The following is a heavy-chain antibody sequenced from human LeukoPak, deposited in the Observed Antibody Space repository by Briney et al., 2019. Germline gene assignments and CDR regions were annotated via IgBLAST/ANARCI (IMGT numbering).Heavy chain of an antibody. D-gene: IGHD2-2*01. J-gene: IGHJ5*02. CDR1: GGSISSGGYS. V-gene: IGHV4-30-2*01. CDR2: IYHSEST. CDR3: ARAYCSSSSCYRFDP. Sequence: SQTLSLTCAVSGGSISSGGYSWSWIRQPPGKGLEWIGYIYHSESTYYNPSLKSRVTISVHRSKKQFSLKLSSVTAADTAVYYCARAYCSSSSCYRFDPWGQGTLVTVSS.